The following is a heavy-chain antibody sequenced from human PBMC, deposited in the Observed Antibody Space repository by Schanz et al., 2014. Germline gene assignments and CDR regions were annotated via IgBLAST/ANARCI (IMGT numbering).Heavy chain of an antibody. V-gene: IGHV1-3*01. CDR1: GYTFTSYS. CDR2: INAGTGNT. J-gene: IGHJ3*02. D-gene: IGHD5-18*01. CDR3: TRGGYSYALSAFDI. Sequence: QVQLVQSGAEVKKPGASVKVSCKASGYTFTSYSIHWVRQAPGQRLEWMGWINAGTGNTEYSQKFQGRVTITRDTSANTAYMELSSLRSEDTALYYCTRGGYSYALSAFDIWGQGTMXTVSS.